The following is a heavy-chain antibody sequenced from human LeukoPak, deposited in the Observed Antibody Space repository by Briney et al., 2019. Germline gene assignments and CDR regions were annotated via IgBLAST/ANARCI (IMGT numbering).Heavy chain of an antibody. D-gene: IGHD2-2*01. J-gene: IGHJ5*02. V-gene: IGHV1-69*05. Sequence: SVKVSCKASGGTFSSYAISWVRQAPGQGLEWMGGIIPIFGTANYAQKFQGRVTITTDESTSTAYMGLSSLRSEDTAVYYCATRYCSSTSCYNWFDPWGQGTLVTVSS. CDR1: GGTFSSYA. CDR2: IIPIFGTA. CDR3: ATRYCSSTSCYNWFDP.